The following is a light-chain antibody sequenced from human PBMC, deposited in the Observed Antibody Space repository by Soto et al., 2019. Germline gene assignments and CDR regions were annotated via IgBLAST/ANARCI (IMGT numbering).Light chain of an antibody. V-gene: IGLV2-14*01. J-gene: IGLJ1*01. CDR1: SSDVGSYNY. CDR3: SSYTSGISPYV. CDR2: DVS. Sequence: QSVLTQPASVSGSPGQSITISCTGTSSDVGSYNYVSWYQHHPGKAPKLMIYDVSNRPSGVSNRFSGSKSANTASLTISGFQADDEADYYCSSYTSGISPYVFGTGTKLTVL.